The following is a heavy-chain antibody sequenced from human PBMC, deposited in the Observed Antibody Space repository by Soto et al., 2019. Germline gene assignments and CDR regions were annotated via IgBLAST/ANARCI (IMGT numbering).Heavy chain of an antibody. J-gene: IGHJ2*01. CDR3: ASSPPPTVTMYSRFFDL. D-gene: IGHD4-17*01. Sequence: QVQLVQSGAEVKKPGSSVKVSCKTSGGTFSSYAINWVRQAPGQGLEWMGGIIPIFGTANYAQKFQGRITVTADKSTNPAYMELRSLRSDATAVYYCASSPPPTVTMYSRFFDLWGRGTLVTVSS. CDR2: IIPIFGTA. CDR1: GGTFSSYA. V-gene: IGHV1-69*14.